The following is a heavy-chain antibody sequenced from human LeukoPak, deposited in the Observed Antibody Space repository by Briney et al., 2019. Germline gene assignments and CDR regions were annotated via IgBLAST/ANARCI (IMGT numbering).Heavy chain of an antibody. CDR3: ARDQQVGMATINAVHAFDI. CDR2: ISAYNGNT. Sequence: ASVKVSCKASGYTFTSYGISWVRQAPGQGLEWMGWISAYNGNTNYAQKLQGRVTMITDTSTSTAYMELRSLRSDGTAVYYCARDQQVGMATINAVHAFDIWGQGTMVTVSS. J-gene: IGHJ3*02. CDR1: GYTFTSYG. D-gene: IGHD5-24*01. V-gene: IGHV1-18*01.